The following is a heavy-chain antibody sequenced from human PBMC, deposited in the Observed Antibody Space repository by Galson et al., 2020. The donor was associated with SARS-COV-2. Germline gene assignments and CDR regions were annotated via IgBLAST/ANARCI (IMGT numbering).Heavy chain of an antibody. V-gene: IGHV3-11*06. Sequence: GGALRLSCAASGFTFSDYYMSWIRQAPGKGLEWVLYISSSSSYTNYADSVKGRFTISRENAKNSLYLQMNSRRAEDTAVYYCAALYSSSWRTEGGDGMDVWGQGTTVTVSS. J-gene: IGHJ6*02. D-gene: IGHD6-13*01. CDR1: GFTFSDYY. CDR2: ISSSSSYT. CDR3: AALYSSSWRTEGGDGMDV.